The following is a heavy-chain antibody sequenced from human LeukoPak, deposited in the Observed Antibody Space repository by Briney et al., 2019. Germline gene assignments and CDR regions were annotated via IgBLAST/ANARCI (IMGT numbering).Heavy chain of an antibody. CDR3: ARGSAKGGRGLQWLVQGVNDY. V-gene: IGHV3-74*01. Sequence: GGSLRLSCAASGFTFSSYWMYWVRQAPGKGLMWVSRITSDGSSISYADSVKGRFTISRDNAKNTLYLQMNSLRAEDTAVYYCARGSAKGGRGLQWLVQGVNDYWGQGTLVTVSS. CDR1: GFTFSSYW. J-gene: IGHJ4*02. D-gene: IGHD6-19*01. CDR2: ITSDGSSI.